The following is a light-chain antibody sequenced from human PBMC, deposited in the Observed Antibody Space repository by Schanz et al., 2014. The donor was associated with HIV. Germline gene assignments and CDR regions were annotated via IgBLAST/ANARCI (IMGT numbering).Light chain of an antibody. J-gene: IGKJ4*01. CDR2: AAS. V-gene: IGKV1-12*01. Sequence: DIQMTQSPPSVSASVGDRVTITCRARQDISSWVAWYQHKAGTAPKLLIYAASILHSGVPSRFSGSGSRPDFTLPISSLQPVSFSSYYCQQTNSFPLTFGGFPKVEIK. CDR1: QDISSW. CDR3: QQTNSFPLT.